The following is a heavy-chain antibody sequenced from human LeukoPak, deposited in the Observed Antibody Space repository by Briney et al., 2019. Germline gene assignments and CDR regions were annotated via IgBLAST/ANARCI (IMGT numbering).Heavy chain of an antibody. D-gene: IGHD3-3*01. Sequence: ASVKVSFKASGGTFISYAISWVRQAPGQGLEWMGGIIPIFGTANYAQKFQGRVTITADKSTSTAYMELSSLRSEDTAVYYCARGFPYDFGVWFDPWGQGTLVTVSS. CDR2: IIPIFGTA. CDR3: ARGFPYDFGVWFDP. V-gene: IGHV1-69*06. J-gene: IGHJ5*02. CDR1: GGTFISYA.